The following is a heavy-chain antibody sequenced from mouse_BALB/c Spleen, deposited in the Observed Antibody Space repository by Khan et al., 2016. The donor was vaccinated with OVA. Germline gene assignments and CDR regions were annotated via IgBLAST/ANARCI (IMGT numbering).Heavy chain of an antibody. D-gene: IGHD1-1*01. CDR1: GYTFTSYW. CDR3: ARIKKIVATYFDY. V-gene: IGHV1S81*02. Sequence: QVQLQQSGAELVKAGASVKMSCKASGYTFTSYWMHWVKQRLGQGLEWFAETNPTNGRTYYNEKFKSKATLTVDKSSSTAYMLLSGPTFEDSAVYFCARIKKIVATYFDYRGQGNTLTVSS. J-gene: IGHJ2*01. CDR2: TNPTNGRT.